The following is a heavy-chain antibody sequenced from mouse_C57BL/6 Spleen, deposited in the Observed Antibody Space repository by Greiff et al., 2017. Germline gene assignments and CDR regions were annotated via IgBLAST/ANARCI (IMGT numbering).Heavy chain of an antibody. Sequence: QVQLQQPGAELVKPGASVKLSCKASGYTFTSYWMHWVKQGPGRGLEWIGWIDPNSGGTKYNEKFKSKATLTVDKPSSTAYMQLSSLTSEDSAVYYCAILYYPYAMDYWGQGTSVTVSS. J-gene: IGHJ4*01. CDR1: GYTFTSYW. CDR3: AILYYPYAMDY. CDR2: IDPNSGGT. V-gene: IGHV1-72*01. D-gene: IGHD2-1*01.